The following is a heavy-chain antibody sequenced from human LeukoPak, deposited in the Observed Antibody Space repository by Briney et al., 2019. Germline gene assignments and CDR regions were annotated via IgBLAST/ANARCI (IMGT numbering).Heavy chain of an antibody. CDR2: INPSGGST. J-gene: IGHJ3*02. D-gene: IGHD6-19*01. CDR3: ARVSSSGWQRERAFDI. Sequence: VASVKVSCKASGYTFTSYYMHCVRQAPGQGLEWMGIINPSGGSTSYAQKFQGRVTMTRDTSTSTVYMELSSLRSEDTAVYYCARVSSSGWQRERAFDIWGQGTMVTVSS. CDR1: GYTFTSYY. V-gene: IGHV1-46*01.